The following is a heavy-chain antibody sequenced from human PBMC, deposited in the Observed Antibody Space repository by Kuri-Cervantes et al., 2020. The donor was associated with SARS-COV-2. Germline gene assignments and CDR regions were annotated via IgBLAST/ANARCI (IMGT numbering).Heavy chain of an antibody. CDR3: ARVRDIVLMVYAIRGWFDP. D-gene: IGHD2-8*01. CDR1: GGSFRGSK. J-gene: IGHJ5*02. CDR2: INHSGST. V-gene: IGHV4-34*01. Sequence: GSLRLSCAVCGGSFRGSKWSWIRQPPDKGLEWIGEINHSGSTNYNPSLKSRVTISIDTSKNQFSLKLSSVTAADTAVYYCARVRDIVLMVYAIRGWFDPWGQGTRVTGSS.